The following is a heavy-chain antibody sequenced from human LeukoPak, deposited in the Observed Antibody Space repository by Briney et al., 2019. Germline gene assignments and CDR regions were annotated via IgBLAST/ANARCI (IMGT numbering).Heavy chain of an antibody. CDR3: ASDLLNEGNHLDY. D-gene: IGHD4-23*01. Sequence: TLXLTCTXSGGSXSXGDYYWGWIRQPPGKGLEWIGYIYYSGSTYYNPSLKSRVTISVDTSKNQFSLKLSSVTAADTAVYYCASDLLNEGNHLDYWGQGTLVTVSS. CDR1: GGSXSXGDYY. V-gene: IGHV4-30-4*01. CDR2: IYYSGST. J-gene: IGHJ4*02.